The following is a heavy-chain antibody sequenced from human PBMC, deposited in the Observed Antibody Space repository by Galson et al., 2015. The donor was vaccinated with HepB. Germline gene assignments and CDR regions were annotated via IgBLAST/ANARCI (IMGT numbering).Heavy chain of an antibody. CDR2: INSDGSST. D-gene: IGHD2-15*01. V-gene: IGHV3-74*03. J-gene: IGHJ4*02. Sequence: SLRLSCAVSGFTFSSYWMHWVRQVPGKGLVWVSRINSDGSSTKYADSVKGRFTISRDNAKNTLYLQMNSLRVEDTAVYYCARMVAHYCFDYWGQGTLVTVSS. CDR3: ARMVAHYCFDY. CDR1: GFTFSSYW.